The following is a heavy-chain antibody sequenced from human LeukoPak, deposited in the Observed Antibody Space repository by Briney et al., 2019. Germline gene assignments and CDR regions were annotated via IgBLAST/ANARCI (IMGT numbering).Heavy chain of an antibody. CDR2: IKQDGSEK. Sequence: GGSLRLSCAASGFTFSSYWMSWVRQAPGKGLEWVANIKQDGSEKYYVDSVKGRFTISRDNAKNSLYLQMNSLRAEDTAVYYCAKAPQGYCSSTSCPRYYYYYYMDVWGKGTTVTVSS. CDR1: GFTFSSYW. J-gene: IGHJ6*03. V-gene: IGHV3-7*01. D-gene: IGHD2-2*01. CDR3: AKAPQGYCSSTSCPRYYYYYYMDV.